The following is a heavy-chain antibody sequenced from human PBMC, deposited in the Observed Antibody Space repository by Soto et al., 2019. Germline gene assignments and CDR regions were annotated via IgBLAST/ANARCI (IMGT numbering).Heavy chain of an antibody. D-gene: IGHD3-3*01. J-gene: IGHJ6*02. CDR3: AREIDCWSGRGPYGMDV. V-gene: IGHV1-2*04. Sequence: ASVKVSCKASGYTFTGYYMHWVRQAPGQGLEWMGWINPNSGGTNYAQKFQGWVTMTRDTSISTAYMELSRLRSDDTAVYYCAREIDCWSGRGPYGMDVWGQGTTVTLSS. CDR1: GYTFTGYY. CDR2: INPNSGGT.